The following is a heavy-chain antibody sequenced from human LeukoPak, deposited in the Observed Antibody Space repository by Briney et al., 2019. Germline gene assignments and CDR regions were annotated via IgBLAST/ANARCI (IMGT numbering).Heavy chain of an antibody. CDR1: GFTFSTFA. J-gene: IGHJ5*02. D-gene: IGHD6-6*01. Sequence: PGGSLRLSCGASGFTFSTFAMSWVRQAPGKGLEWVSTISGGGDSSYYADSVKGRFTISRDNSKNTLYLQMNSLRAEDTAVYYCAKDSEYSSSPGVPSWFDPWGQGTLVTVSS. CDR3: AKDSEYSSSPGVPSWFDP. V-gene: IGHV3-23*01. CDR2: ISGGGDSS.